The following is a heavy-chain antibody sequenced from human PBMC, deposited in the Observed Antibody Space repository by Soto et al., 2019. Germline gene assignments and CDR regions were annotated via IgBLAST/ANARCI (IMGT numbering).Heavy chain of an antibody. J-gene: IGHJ2*01. V-gene: IGHV1-69*16. D-gene: IGHD5-12*01. CDR2: IIPNLVIA. Sequence: QVQLVHSGAEVKKPGSSVNVSCKASGGTFSSYTISWVRQAPGQGLEWRGGIIPNLVIANYAQKFQGRVTINTDKSTSTAYRELSSLTYDNTAIYYCATVSMTGYDSVHYWYFHLSGGRTLVTVSS. CDR1: GGTFSSYT. CDR3: ATVSMTGYDSVHYWYFHL.